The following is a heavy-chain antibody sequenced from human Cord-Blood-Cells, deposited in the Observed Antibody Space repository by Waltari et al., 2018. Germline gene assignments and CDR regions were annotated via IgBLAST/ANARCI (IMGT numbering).Heavy chain of an antibody. V-gene: IGHV4-34*01. Sequence: QVQLQQWGAGLLKPSETLSPTCAVYGGSFSGYYWSWIRQPPGKGLEWIGEINHSGSTNYNPSLKSRVTISVDTSKNQFSLKLSSVTAADTAVYYCARGYRGGYYYYWGQGTLVTVSS. CDR2: INHSGST. CDR3: ARGYRGGYYYY. CDR1: GGSFSGYY. D-gene: IGHD3-22*01. J-gene: IGHJ4*02.